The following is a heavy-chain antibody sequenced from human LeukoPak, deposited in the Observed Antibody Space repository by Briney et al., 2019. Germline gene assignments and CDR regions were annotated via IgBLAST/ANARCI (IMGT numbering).Heavy chain of an antibody. J-gene: IGHJ4*02. CDR1: GFTFSTYV. Sequence: GGSLRLSCSVSGFTFSTYVMHWVRQAPGKGLEYVSAISSNGDNTYYADSVKGRFTISRDNSKNTLYLQMNSLRAEDTAVYYCARDRENYDILTGPDYWGQGTLVTVSS. CDR3: ARDRENYDILTGPDY. V-gene: IGHV3-64*04. D-gene: IGHD3-9*01. CDR2: ISSNGDNT.